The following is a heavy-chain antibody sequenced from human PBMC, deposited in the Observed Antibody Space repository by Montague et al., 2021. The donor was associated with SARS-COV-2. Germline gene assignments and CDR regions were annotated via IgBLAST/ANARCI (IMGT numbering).Heavy chain of an antibody. Sequence: SLRLSCAGSGFTFDSHAMSWVRQAPGKGREWVAGISDGGTSTYYADSVKGRLIISRDDSKSTLYLQIHSLRAEDTAVYYCAKDLETSGWYTFFFDSWGQGTLVTVSS. D-gene: IGHD6-19*01. CDR3: AKDLETSGWYTFFFDS. CDR2: ISDGGTST. V-gene: IGHV3-23*01. J-gene: IGHJ4*02. CDR1: GFTFDSHA.